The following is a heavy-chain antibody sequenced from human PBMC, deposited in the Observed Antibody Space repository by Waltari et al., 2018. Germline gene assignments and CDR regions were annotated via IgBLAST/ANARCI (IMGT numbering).Heavy chain of an antibody. D-gene: IGHD6-13*01. V-gene: IGHV3-64D*06. Sequence: EVQLVESGGGLVQPGGSLRLSCSASGFTFRSDAMHWVRQAPGKGLEYLSAISSNGDNTYYADSVKGRFTISRVNSKNTLCLQMSSLRAEDTAVYYCVKGSGWFNYWGQGTLVTVSS. CDR1: GFTFRSDA. J-gene: IGHJ4*02. CDR2: ISSNGDNT. CDR3: VKGSGWFNY.